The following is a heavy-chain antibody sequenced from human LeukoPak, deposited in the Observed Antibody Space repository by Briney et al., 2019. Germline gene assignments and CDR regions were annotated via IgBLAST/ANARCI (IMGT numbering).Heavy chain of an antibody. CDR1: GYTFTGYY. D-gene: IGHD3-22*01. CDR3: ARDPNYYDSSGPPDY. Sequence: ASVKVSCKASGYTFTGYYMHWVRQAPGQGLEWMGWINPNSGGTNYAQKFQGRVTITRDTSISTAYMELSRLRSDDTAVYYCARDPNYYDSSGPPDYWGQGTLVTVSS. CDR2: INPNSGGT. V-gene: IGHV1-2*02. J-gene: IGHJ4*02.